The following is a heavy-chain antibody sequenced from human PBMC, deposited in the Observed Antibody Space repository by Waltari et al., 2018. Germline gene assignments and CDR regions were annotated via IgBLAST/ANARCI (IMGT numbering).Heavy chain of an antibody. J-gene: IGHJ4*02. CDR3: AKDPSSIWGSLTWDY. CDR1: GGTFSSYA. D-gene: IGHD3-16*01. Sequence: QVQLVQSGAEVKKPGSSVKVSCKASGGTFSSYAISWVRQAPGQGLEWMGRIIPIFGTANYAQKFQGRVTITADKSTSTAYMELNSLRAEDTAVYYCAKDPSSIWGSLTWDYWGQGTLVTVSS. CDR2: IIPIFGTA. V-gene: IGHV1-69*08.